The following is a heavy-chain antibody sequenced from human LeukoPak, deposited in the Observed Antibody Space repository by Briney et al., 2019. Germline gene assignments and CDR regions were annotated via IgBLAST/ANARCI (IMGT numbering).Heavy chain of an antibody. D-gene: IGHD4-17*01. CDR2: ISYDGSNK. Sequence: PGRSLRLSCAASGFTFSSYGMHWVRQAPGKGLEWVAVISYDGSNKYYADSVKDRFTISRGNSKNTLYLQMNSLRAEDTAVYYCAKDVIRSVTNHYYYGMDVWGQGTTV. J-gene: IGHJ6*02. CDR3: AKDVIRSVTNHYYYGMDV. V-gene: IGHV3-30*18. CDR1: GFTFSSYG.